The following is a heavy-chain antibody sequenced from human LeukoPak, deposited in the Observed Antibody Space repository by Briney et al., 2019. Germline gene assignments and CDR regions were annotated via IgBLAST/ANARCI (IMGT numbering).Heavy chain of an antibody. D-gene: IGHD1-7*01. J-gene: IGHJ4*02. CDR2: ISTYNGNT. CDR3: ARASNWNYVGYFDY. CDR1: GYTFTKYG. V-gene: IGHV1-18*01. Sequence: GPVKVSCKASGYTFTKYGITWVRQAPGQGLEWMGWISTYNGNTNYAQKLQGRVTMTTDTSTSTAYMELRSLISDDAAVYYCARASNWNYVGYFDYWGQGTLVTVSS.